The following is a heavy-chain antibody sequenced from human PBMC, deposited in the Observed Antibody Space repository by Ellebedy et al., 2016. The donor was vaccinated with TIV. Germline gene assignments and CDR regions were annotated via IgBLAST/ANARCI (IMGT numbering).Heavy chain of an antibody. V-gene: IGHV3-7*01. D-gene: IGHD1-26*01. CDR2: IKEDGSEK. J-gene: IGHJ4*02. CDR1: GFTFSSYW. Sequence: GGSLRLSCAVSGFTFSSYWMGWVRQTPRKGLEWVGNIKEDGSEKNYVDSVKGRFTISRDNAKRSLYLQMNSLRVEETAVYYFTTVGLGGGGRCYLDYWGQGTLVTVSS. CDR3: TTVGLGGGGRCYLDY.